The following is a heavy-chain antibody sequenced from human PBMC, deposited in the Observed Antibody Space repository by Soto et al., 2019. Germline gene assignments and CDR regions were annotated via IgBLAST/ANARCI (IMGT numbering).Heavy chain of an antibody. CDR3: VRQGIDYLHGLVDV. D-gene: IGHD4-17*01. J-gene: IGHJ6*02. CDR1: SGPDRSHN. V-gene: IGHV4-59*08. CDR2: VYYTWAT. Sequence: QVQLQQSGPRLVKPSETLSLTCTVASGPDRSHNWGCIRQPPGSALEWIGYVYYTWATAYTPSLRARVTISADTTKNDIYLTLNSVTAADTAVSYFVRQGIDYLHGLVDVWGQGTTVSVSS.